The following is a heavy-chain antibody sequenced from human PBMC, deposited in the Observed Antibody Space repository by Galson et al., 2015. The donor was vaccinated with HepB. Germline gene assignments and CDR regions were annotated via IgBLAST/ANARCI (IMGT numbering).Heavy chain of an antibody. CDR1: GVYIRSSY. Sequence: ETLSLTCTVSGVYIRSSYWSWIRQPAGEGLEWIGRITNTGSAIYNPSLKSRVTMSVDTSENQFSLRLSSVTAADTALYYCARARNNYFDPWGRGILVTVSS. J-gene: IGHJ5*02. CDR3: ARARNNYFDP. V-gene: IGHV4-4*07. CDR2: ITNTGSA.